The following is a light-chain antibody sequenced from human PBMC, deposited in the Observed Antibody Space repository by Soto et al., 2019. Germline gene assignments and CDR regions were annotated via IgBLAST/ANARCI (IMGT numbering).Light chain of an antibody. V-gene: IGLV2-8*01. Sequence: QSVLTQPPSASGSPGQSVTISCTGTSSDVGGYNYVSWYQQHPGKAPKLMIYEVSKRPSGVPDRFSGSKSGNTASLTVSGIQAEDEADYYCSSYSGSNNLLGGGTKLTVL. J-gene: IGLJ2*01. CDR2: EVS. CDR3: SSYSGSNNL. CDR1: SSDVGGYNY.